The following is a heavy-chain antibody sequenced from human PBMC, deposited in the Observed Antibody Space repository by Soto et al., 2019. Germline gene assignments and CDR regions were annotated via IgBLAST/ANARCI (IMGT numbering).Heavy chain of an antibody. Sequence: EVQLVESGGGLVQPGGSLRLSCAASGFTVSSNYMSWVRQAPGKGLEWVSVIYSGGSTYYADSVKGRFTISRDNSKNTLYLQMNSLRAEDTAVYYCARDKRRDYFDYWGQGTLVTVSS. CDR3: ARDKRRDYFDY. CDR1: GFTVSSNY. J-gene: IGHJ4*02. CDR2: IYSGGST. V-gene: IGHV3-66*01.